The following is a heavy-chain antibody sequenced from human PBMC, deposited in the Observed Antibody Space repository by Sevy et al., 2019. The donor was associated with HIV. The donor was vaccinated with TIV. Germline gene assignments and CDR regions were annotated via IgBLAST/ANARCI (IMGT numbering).Heavy chain of an antibody. Sequence: ASVKVSCKASGGTFSSYAISWVRQAPGQGLEWMGGIIPIFGTANYAQKFQGRVTITADESTSTAYMELSSLRSEDTAVYYCARNLRNYDFWSGYYSRGPFRRMHAFDIWGQETMVTVSS. D-gene: IGHD3-3*01. V-gene: IGHV1-69*13. CDR2: IIPIFGTA. CDR1: GGTFSSYA. CDR3: ARNLRNYDFWSGYYSRGPFRRMHAFDI. J-gene: IGHJ3*02.